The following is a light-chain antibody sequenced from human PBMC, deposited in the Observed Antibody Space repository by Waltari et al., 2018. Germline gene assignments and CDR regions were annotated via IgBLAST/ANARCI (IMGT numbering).Light chain of an antibody. CDR2: EVS. V-gene: IGLV2-8*01. CDR3: SSDAVSNNFYD. J-gene: IGLJ1*01. Sequence: QSALTQPPSAFGSPGQSVTISCTGTGSGDSVSWYQQLPGKAPKLLIYEVSKRPSGVPDRFSGSKSGNTASLTVSGLQAEDEGDYYCSSDAVSNNFYDFGSGTKVTVL. CDR1: GSGDS.